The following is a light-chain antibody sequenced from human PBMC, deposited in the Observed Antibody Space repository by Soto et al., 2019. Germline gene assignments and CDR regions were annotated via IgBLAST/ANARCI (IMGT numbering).Light chain of an antibody. V-gene: IGKV3-20*01. CDR2: AAS. Sequence: LVLTQAPVTLSLSPGERATLSCRARQGSNSTYLAWYQQKSGQAHRLLIYAASIRDTAIPDRFSGSGAGKDLPLTISRLDPEDFVVYYCQHYGSSFTFGPGNKVAI. J-gene: IGKJ3*01. CDR3: QHYGSSFT. CDR1: QGSNSTY.